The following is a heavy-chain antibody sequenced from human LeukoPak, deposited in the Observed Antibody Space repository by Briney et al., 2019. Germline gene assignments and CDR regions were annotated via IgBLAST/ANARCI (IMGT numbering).Heavy chain of an antibody. CDR1: GDSVSINSAA. D-gene: IGHD3-9*01. J-gene: IGHJ6*04. CDR3: ARGYDILTGYYVDYYYYGMDV. V-gene: IGHV6-1*01. CDR2: TYDRSKWYN. Sequence: SQTLSLTCAISGDSVSINSAAWNWIRQSPSRGLEWLGRTYDRSKWYNDYAVSVKSRITINPDTSKNQFSLQLNSVTPDDTAVYYCARGYDILTGYYVDYYYYGMDVWGKGTTVTVSS.